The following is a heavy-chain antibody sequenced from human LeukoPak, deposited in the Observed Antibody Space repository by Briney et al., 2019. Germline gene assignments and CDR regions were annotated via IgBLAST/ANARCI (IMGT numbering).Heavy chain of an antibody. CDR3: ARVTASSGWYFDY. CDR2: IYYSGST. CDR1: GGSISSYY. J-gene: IGHJ4*02. Sequence: SETLSLTCTVSGGSISSYYWSWIRQPPGKGLEWIGYIYYSGSTYYNPSLKSRVTISADTSKNQFSLKLTSVTAADTAVYYCARVTASSGWYFDYWGQGTLVTVSS. V-gene: IGHV4-59*08. D-gene: IGHD6-19*01.